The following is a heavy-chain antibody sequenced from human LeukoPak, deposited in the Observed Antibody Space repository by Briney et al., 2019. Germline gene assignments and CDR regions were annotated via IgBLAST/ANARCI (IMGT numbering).Heavy chain of an antibody. Sequence: PSETLSLTCAVYGGSFSDYYWSWIRQPPGKGLEWIGEINHSGSTNYNPSLKSRVTISVDTSKNQFSLKLSSVTAADTAVYYCARGRYCSSTSCYRGGPFDYWGQGTLVTVSS. D-gene: IGHD2-2*02. CDR2: INHSGST. CDR1: GGSFSDYY. J-gene: IGHJ4*02. V-gene: IGHV4-34*01. CDR3: ARGRYCSSTSCYRGGPFDY.